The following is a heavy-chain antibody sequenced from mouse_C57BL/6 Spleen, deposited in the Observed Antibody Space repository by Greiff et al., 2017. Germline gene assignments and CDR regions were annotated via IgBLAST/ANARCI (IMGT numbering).Heavy chain of an antibody. CDR2: IDPETGGT. D-gene: IGHD1-1*01. V-gene: IGHV1-15*01. CDR1: GYTFTDYE. CDR3: TRSGGTTVVGDY. J-gene: IGHJ2*01. Sequence: VQLQESGAELVRPGASVTLSCKASGYTFTDYEMHWVKQTPVHGLEWIGAIDPETGGTAYNQKFKGKAILTADKSSSTAYMELRSLTSEDSAVYYCTRSGGTTVVGDYWGQGTTLTVSS.